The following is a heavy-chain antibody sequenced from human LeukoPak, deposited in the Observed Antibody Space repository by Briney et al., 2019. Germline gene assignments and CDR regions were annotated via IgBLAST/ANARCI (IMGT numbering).Heavy chain of an antibody. CDR1: GFTFSSYG. V-gene: IGHV3-30*02. J-gene: IGHJ4*02. Sequence: GGSLRLSCAASGFTFSSYGMHWVRQAPGKGLQWVAFMRYDGGKQLYADSVKGRFTISRDIYKNTLYLQMSSLRGDDTALYYCAKDRGEKYDSSGSWYHFDYWGQGTLVTIPS. D-gene: IGHD3-22*01. CDR2: MRYDGGKQ. CDR3: AKDRGEKYDSSGSWYHFDY.